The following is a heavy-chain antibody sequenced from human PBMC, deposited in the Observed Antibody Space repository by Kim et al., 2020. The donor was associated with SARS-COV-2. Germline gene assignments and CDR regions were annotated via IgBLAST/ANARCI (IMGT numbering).Heavy chain of an antibody. Sequence: SAKYYADSVKGRFTISRDNAKNSLYLQMNSLRDEDTAVYYCARGPRLLTYWGQGTLVTVSS. CDR3: ARGPRLLTY. D-gene: IGHD4-17*01. V-gene: IGHV3-48*02. CDR2: SAK. J-gene: IGHJ4*02.